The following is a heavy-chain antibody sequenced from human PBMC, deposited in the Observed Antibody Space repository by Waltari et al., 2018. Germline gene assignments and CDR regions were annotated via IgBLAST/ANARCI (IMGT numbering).Heavy chain of an antibody. CDR3: ARPSTEYYFYYYYMDV. J-gene: IGHJ6*03. CDR2: IDNSGNTV. V-gene: IGHV3-48*03. Sequence: EVLVVESGGGLVQPGGSRRRSCTASGFPFSSYEMIWVRQAPGKGLEWISYIDNSGNTVYYADSVKGRFTISRDNAKNSLFLLMNSLRAEDTAVYYCARPSTEYYFYYYYMDVWGKGTTVTVS. CDR1: GFPFSSYE.